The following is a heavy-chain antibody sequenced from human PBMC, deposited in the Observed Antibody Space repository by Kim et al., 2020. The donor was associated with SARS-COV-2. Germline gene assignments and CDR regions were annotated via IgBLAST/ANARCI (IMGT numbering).Heavy chain of an antibody. Sequence: QRVRGRVPMTRDTSTSTVYMELSSLRSEDTAVYYCARDLGGSGGDSGADYWGQGTLVTVSS. D-gene: IGHD3-16*01. CDR3: ARDLGGSGGDSGADY. V-gene: IGHV1-46*01. J-gene: IGHJ4*02.